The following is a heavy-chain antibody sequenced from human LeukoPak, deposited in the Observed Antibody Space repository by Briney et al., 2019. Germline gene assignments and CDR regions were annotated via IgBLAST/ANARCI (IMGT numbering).Heavy chain of an antibody. CDR1: GFTFSSYS. CDR2: ISSSSSYI. J-gene: IGHJ4*02. V-gene: IGHV3-21*01. Sequence: GGSLRLSGAASGFTFSSYSMNWVRQAPGKGLEWVSSISSSSSYIYYADSVKGRFTISRDNAKNSLYLQMNSLRAEDTAVYYCARDKQPWGGFDYWGQGTLVTVSS. D-gene: IGHD3-16*01. CDR3: ARDKQPWGGFDY.